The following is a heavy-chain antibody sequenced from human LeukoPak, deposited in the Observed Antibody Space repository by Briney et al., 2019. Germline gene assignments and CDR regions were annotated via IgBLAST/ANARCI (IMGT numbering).Heavy chain of an antibody. CDR1: GGTFSSYA. CDR2: IIPILGIA. V-gene: IGHV1-69*04. CDR3: AREKKYGTMIVVYRYYFDY. Sequence: ASVKVSCKASGGTFSSYAISWVRQAPGQGLEWMGRIIPILGIANYAQKFQGRVTITADKSTSTAYMELSSLRSEDTAVYYCAREKKYGTMIVVYRYYFDYWGQGTLVTVSS. J-gene: IGHJ4*02. D-gene: IGHD3-22*01.